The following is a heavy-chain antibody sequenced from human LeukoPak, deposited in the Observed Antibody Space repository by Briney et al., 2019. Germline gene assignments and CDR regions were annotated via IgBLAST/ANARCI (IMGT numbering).Heavy chain of an antibody. CDR1: GFTFSAYE. Sequence: GGSLRLSCAASGFTFSAYEMNWVRQAPGKGLEWVSYISSSGSTIYYADSVKGRFTISRDNAKNSLYLQMNSLRAEDTSVYYCARTGGPGASMGTWGQGTLVTVSS. J-gene: IGHJ5*02. D-gene: IGHD7-27*01. CDR2: ISSSGSTI. V-gene: IGHV3-48*03. CDR3: ARTGGPGASMGT.